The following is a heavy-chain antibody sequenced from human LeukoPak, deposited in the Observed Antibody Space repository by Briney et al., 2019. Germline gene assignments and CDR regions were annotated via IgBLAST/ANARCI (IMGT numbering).Heavy chain of an antibody. CDR1: GLTYRNYY. V-gene: IGHV3-11*06. D-gene: IGHD1-26*01. Sequence: GGSLRLSCAASGLTYRNYYFSWVRQAPGKGLEWISNISDDGSYANYADSVRGRFTISRDNAKNSLFLQMNSLRAEDTAVYYCARDRVVGATCPDYWGQGTLVTVSS. J-gene: IGHJ4*02. CDR2: ISDDGSYA. CDR3: ARDRVVGATCPDY.